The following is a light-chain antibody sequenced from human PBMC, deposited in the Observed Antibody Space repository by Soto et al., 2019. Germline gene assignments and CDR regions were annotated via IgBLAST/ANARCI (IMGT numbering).Light chain of an antibody. V-gene: IGKV3-15*01. CDR2: DAS. J-gene: IGKJ4*01. CDR1: QRVSSS. Sequence: EIVMTQSPATLSVSPGDRATLSCRASQRVSSSLAWYQQIPGQAPRLIIYDASTRATGIPARFGGSGSGTEFTLTICSLQSEDFAVYYRQQYNNWPPLTFGGGTKVELK. CDR3: QQYNNWPPLT.